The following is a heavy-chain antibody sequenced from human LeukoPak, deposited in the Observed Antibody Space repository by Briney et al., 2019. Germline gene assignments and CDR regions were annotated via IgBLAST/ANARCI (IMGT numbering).Heavy chain of an antibody. V-gene: IGHV3-23*01. CDR2: ISGSGGST. D-gene: IGHD2-15*01. J-gene: IGHJ4*02. CDR3: AKDLRGCSGGSCYSDYYFDY. CDR1: GFTFSSYA. Sequence: GGSLRLSCAASGFTFSSYAMSWVRQAPGKGLEWVSAISGSGGSTYYADSVKGRFTISRDNSKNTLYLQMNSLRAEDTAVYYCAKDLRGCSGGSCYSDYYFDYWGQGTLVTVSS.